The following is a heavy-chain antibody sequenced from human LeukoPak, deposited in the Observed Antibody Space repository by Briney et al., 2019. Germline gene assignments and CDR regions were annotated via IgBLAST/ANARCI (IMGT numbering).Heavy chain of an antibody. CDR3: ARAPYDSSGYYYDQ. Sequence: GGSLRLSCAASGFTFSDHYMDWVRQAPGKGLEWVSLVTDSGSRTYCADSVKGRFTISRDNSKNTLYLQMDSLRAEDTAVYYCARAPYDSSGYYYDQWGQGTLVTVSS. J-gene: IGHJ5*02. D-gene: IGHD3-22*01. CDR1: GFTFSDHY. CDR2: TDSGSRT. V-gene: IGHV3-53*01.